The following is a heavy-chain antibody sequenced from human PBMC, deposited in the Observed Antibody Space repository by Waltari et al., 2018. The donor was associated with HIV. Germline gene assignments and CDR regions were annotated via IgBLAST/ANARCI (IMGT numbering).Heavy chain of an antibody. J-gene: IGHJ4*02. CDR1: GFTFSSYG. CDR2: IWYDGSYK. V-gene: IGHV3-33*01. Sequence: RSLRLSCAASGFTFSSYGMRWVRQAPGKGLEWVAFIWYDGSYKDYADSVKGRFTISRDNSKNMLYLQMSSLRAEDTAVYYCARDPAPYYDILTGYNAYYFDYWGQGTLVTVSS. D-gene: IGHD3-9*01. CDR3: ARDPAPYYDILTGYNAYYFDY.